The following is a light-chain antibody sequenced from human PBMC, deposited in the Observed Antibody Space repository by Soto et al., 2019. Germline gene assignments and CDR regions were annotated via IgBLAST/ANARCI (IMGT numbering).Light chain of an antibody. Sequence: DIQMTQSPSSLSASVGDRATLTCKASQDISNHLNWYQQKPGKAPKLLIIDASNLQTGVPSRFSGSGSGTDFTFTISSLQPEDIVTYYCQQYDILPPVTFGQGTKVEIK. J-gene: IGKJ2*01. CDR3: QQYDILPPVT. CDR1: QDISNH. V-gene: IGKV1-33*01. CDR2: DAS.